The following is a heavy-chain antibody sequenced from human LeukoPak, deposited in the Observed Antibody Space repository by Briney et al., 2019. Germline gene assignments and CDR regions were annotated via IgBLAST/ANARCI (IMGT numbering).Heavy chain of an antibody. Sequence: GGSLRLSCAVSGLSLSNYGMSWVRHAAGKGLEWVAGIRGSGGGTNYADSVKGRFTISRDNPKNTLYLQMNRLRAEDTAVYFCAKRGVVIRVILVGFHKEAYYFDSWGQGALVTVSS. J-gene: IGHJ4*02. CDR1: GLSLSNYG. CDR3: AKRGVVIRVILVGFHKEAYYFDS. CDR2: IRGSGGGT. D-gene: IGHD3-22*01. V-gene: IGHV3-23*01.